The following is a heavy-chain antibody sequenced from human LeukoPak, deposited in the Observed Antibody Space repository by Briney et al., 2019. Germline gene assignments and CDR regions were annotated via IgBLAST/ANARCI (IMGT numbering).Heavy chain of an antibody. CDR3: AREGYRYVPGDY. CDR2: ISQSETT. V-gene: IGHV4-4*02. CDR1: GGPISSSNW. Sequence: PSETLSLTCAVSGGPISSSNWWSWARQPPGKGLEWIGEISQSETTNYNPSLKSRVTISIDKSKNQFSLKLTSVTAADTAVYYCAREGYRYVPGDYWGQGTLVTVSS. J-gene: IGHJ4*02. D-gene: IGHD5-18*01.